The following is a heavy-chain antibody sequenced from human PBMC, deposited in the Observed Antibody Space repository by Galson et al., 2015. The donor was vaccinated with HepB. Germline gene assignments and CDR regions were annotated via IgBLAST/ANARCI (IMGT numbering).Heavy chain of an antibody. D-gene: IGHD3-10*01. V-gene: IGHV3-30*04. J-gene: IGHJ6*02. CDR1: GFTFSSYA. Sequence: SLRLSCAASGFTFSSYAMHWVRQAPGQGLEWVAVISYDGSNKYYADSVKGRFTISRDNSKNTLYLQMNSLRAEDTAVYYCARAYHGSGSNRTYYYGMDVWGQGTTVTVSS. CDR2: ISYDGSNK. CDR3: ARAYHGSGSNRTYYYGMDV.